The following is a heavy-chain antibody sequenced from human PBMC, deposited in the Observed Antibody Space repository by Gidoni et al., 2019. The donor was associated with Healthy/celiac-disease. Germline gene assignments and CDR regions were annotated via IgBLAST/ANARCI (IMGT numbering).Heavy chain of an antibody. V-gene: IGHV3-23*01. CDR3: AKERLQYYYGSGSSFDY. J-gene: IGHJ4*02. D-gene: IGHD3-10*01. CDR1: GFTFSSYA. Sequence: EVQLLESGGGLVQPGGSLRLSCAASGFTFSSYAMSWVRQAPGKGLEWVSAISGSGGSTYYADSVKGRFTISRDNSKNTLYLQMNSLRAEDTAVYYCAKERLQYYYGSGSSFDYWGQGTLVTVSS. CDR2: ISGSGGST.